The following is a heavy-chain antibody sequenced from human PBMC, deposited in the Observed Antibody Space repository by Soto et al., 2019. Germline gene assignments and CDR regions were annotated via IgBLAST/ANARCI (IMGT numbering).Heavy chain of an antibody. CDR1: GGSISSGGYY. CDR3: ARDHASITIFGVAEQIFDY. Sequence: PSETLSLTCTVSGGSISSGGYYWSWIRQHPGKGLEWIGYIYYSGSTYYNPSLKSRVTISVDTSKNQFSLKLSSVTAADTAVYYCARDHASITIFGVAEQIFDYWGQGTLVTVYS. CDR2: IYYSGST. D-gene: IGHD3-3*01. V-gene: IGHV4-31*03. J-gene: IGHJ4*02.